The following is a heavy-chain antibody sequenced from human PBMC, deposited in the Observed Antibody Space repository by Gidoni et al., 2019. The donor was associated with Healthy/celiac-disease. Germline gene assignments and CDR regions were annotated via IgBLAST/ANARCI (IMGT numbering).Heavy chain of an antibody. CDR1: GFTFSGSA. CDR2: IRSKANSYAT. Sequence: EVQLVESGGGLVQPGGSLKLSCAASGFTFSGSAMHWVRQASGKGLEWVGRIRSKANSYATAYAASVKGRFTISRDDSKNTAYLQMNSLKTEDTAVYYCTNDFWSGYPGENYYYYMDVWGKGTTVTVSS. D-gene: IGHD3-3*01. CDR3: TNDFWSGYPGENYYYYMDV. V-gene: IGHV3-73*01. J-gene: IGHJ6*03.